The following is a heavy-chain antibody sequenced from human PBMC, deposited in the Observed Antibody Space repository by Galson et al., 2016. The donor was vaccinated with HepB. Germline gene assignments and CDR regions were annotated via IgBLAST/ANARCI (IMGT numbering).Heavy chain of an antibody. J-gene: IGHJ4*02. D-gene: IGHD6-19*01. CDR3: ARDRDMLNSGWYAYFDY. CDR2: ISPNTGDI. V-gene: IGHV1-2*02. CDR1: GYTFIDYY. Sequence: SVKVSCKASGYTFIDYYVHWVRQAPGQGLEWMGWISPNTGDINYSQNFQGRVTMTRDTSISTAYMELSSLKSDDTAVYYCARDRDMLNSGWYAYFDYWGQGTLVTVSS.